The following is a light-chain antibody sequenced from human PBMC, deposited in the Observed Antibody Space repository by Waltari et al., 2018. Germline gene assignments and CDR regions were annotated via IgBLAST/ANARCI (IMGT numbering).Light chain of an antibody. CDR3: QQYSSVPLT. CDR1: QTINKY. Sequence: DIQMTQSPSSLSTSVGDRVTITCRASQTINKYLNWYQKKPGRAPKVLISVISYLHTGVPSRFSGSGSGTDFTLTISSLQPDDFGTYYCQQYSSVPLTFGGGTKVEIK. CDR2: VIS. J-gene: IGKJ4*01. V-gene: IGKV1-39*01.